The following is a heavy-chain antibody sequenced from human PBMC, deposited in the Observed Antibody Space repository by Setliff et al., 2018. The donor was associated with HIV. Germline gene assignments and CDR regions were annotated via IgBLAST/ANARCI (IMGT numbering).Heavy chain of an antibody. Sequence: SETLSLTCTVSGGSISSGYYYWSWIRQHPGKGLEWIGYIYYSGNPFYNPSLRSRVTISLDTSKNQFSLKLSSVTAADTAVYYCARGFDYAQRPPLYYFDYW. CDR1: GGSISSGYYY. J-gene: IGHJ4*01. CDR2: IYYSGNP. CDR3: ARGFDYAQRPPLYYFDY. D-gene: IGHD2-2*01. V-gene: IGHV4-31*03.